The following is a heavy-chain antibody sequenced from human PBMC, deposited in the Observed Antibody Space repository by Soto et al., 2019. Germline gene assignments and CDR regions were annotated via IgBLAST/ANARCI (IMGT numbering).Heavy chain of an antibody. J-gene: IGHJ4*02. CDR2: IYYSGST. Sequence: QVQLQESGAGLVKPSQTLSLTCTVSGGSISSGGYYWSWIRQHPGKGLEWIGYIYYSGSTYYNPSLKSRVTISVDTSKTQLSLKMTAVTAADTAVYYCARVWGMAPDYWGQGNLVTVSS. D-gene: IGHD7-27*01. CDR3: ARVWGMAPDY. V-gene: IGHV4-31*03. CDR1: GGSISSGGYY.